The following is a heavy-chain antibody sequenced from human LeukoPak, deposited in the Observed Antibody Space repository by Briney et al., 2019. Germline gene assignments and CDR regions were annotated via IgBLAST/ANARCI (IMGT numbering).Heavy chain of an antibody. J-gene: IGHJ4*02. V-gene: IGHV3-53*01. CDR2: IYSDGST. CDR3: ARDPGYNYGYDY. CDR1: GFTFSSYS. Sequence: PGGSLRLSCAASGFTFSSYSMNWVRQAPGKGLEWVSIIYSDGSTYYADSVKGRFTISRDNSKNTLYLQMNSLRAGDTAVYYCARDPGYNYGYDYWGQGTLVTVSS. D-gene: IGHD5-18*01.